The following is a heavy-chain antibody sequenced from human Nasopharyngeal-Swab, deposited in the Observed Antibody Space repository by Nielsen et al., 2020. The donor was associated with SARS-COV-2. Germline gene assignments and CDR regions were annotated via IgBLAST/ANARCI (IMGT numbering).Heavy chain of an antibody. D-gene: IGHD2-2*02. CDR1: GFTFSSYA. CDR2: ISGSGGST. Sequence: GESLKISCAASGFTFSSYAMSWVRQAPGKGLEWVSAISGSGGSTYYADSVKGRFTISRDNSKNTLYLQMNGLRAEDTAVYYCAKCPYCSSTSCYTCYYYGMDVWGQGTTVTVSS. J-gene: IGHJ6*02. V-gene: IGHV3-23*01. CDR3: AKCPYCSSTSCYTCYYYGMDV.